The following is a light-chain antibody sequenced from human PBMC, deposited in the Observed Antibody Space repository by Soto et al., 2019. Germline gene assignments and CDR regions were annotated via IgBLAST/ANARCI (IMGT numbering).Light chain of an antibody. CDR1: QSLLHSDGKNY. Sequence: DIVMTQSPLSLPVTPGEPASISCRSSQSLLHSDGKNYLEWYVQKPGQSPRLLIYLGSSRSSGVPDRFSGTGSETDFTLTISGLQSEDSAVYFCQQYNNWPFSFGQGTRLEIK. V-gene: IGKV2-28*01. J-gene: IGKJ5*01. CDR3: QQYNNWPFS. CDR2: LGS.